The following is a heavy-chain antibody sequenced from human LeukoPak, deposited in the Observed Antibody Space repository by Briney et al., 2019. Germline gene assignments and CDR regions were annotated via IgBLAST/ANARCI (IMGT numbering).Heavy chain of an antibody. CDR1: GGSISSGGYY. D-gene: IGHD3-10*01. CDR2: IYYSGST. J-gene: IGHJ3*02. CDR3: ARGWYYGSGPKGDAFDI. V-gene: IGHV4-31*03. Sequence: PSQTLSLTCTLSGGSISSGGYYWSSIRQHPGKGLEWIGYIYYSGSTYYHPSLKSRVTISVDTSKNQFSLKLSSVTAADTAVYYCARGWYYGSGPKGDAFDIWGQGTMVTVSS.